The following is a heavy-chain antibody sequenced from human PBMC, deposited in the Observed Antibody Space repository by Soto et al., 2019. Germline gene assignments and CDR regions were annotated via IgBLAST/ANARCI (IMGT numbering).Heavy chain of an antibody. D-gene: IGHD3-22*01. CDR2: IKPDGSQK. CDR3: ARGDYYDSSGPFSDAFDI. V-gene: IGHV3-7*04. Sequence: GGSLRLSCAASGFTFSTYWMSWVRQAPGKGLEWVANIKPDGSQKWYVDSVKGRFTISRDNAKNSLYLQMNCLRAEDTAVYYCARGDYYDSSGPFSDAFDIWGQGTMVTVSS. J-gene: IGHJ3*02. CDR1: GFTFSTYW.